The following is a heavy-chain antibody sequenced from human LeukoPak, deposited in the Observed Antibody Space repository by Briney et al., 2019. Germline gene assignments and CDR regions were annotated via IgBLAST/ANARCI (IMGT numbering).Heavy chain of an antibody. J-gene: IGHJ4*02. CDR1: GLPFADFA. CDR3: ARESGRFDY. CDR2: KSGDCDST. V-gene: IGHV3-43*02. Sequence: GGSLTLACIASGLPFADFAMHWPPQARGKGVEGVSLKSGDCDSTFYTHSEKGLFSISRHNRKNSVSLKKNSQRPEHTPMYHCARESGRFDYWGQGTLVAVS.